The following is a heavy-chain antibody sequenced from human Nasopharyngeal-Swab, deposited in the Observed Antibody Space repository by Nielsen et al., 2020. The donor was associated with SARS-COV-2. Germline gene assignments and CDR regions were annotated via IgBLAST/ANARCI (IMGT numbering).Heavy chain of an antibody. D-gene: IGHD3-22*01. V-gene: IGHV3-30-3*01. CDR1: GFTFSSYA. CDR3: ARGRPKLIVVYYYYGMDV. Sequence: GESLKISCAAPGFTFSSYAMHWVRQAPGKGPEWVAVISYDGSNKYYADSVKGRFTITRDNSKNTLYLQMNSLRAEDTAVYYCARGRPKLIVVYYYYGMDVWGQGTTVTVSS. CDR2: ISYDGSNK. J-gene: IGHJ6*02.